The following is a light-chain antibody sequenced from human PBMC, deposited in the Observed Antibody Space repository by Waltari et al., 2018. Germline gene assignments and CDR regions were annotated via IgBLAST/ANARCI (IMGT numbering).Light chain of an antibody. CDR2: GVS. Sequence: EIMMSQSPATLSVSPGERATLSCTASHNVKNNLAWYQQRPGQAPGLLIFGVSTRASGVPDRFSGSGSGTEFTLTISSLQAEDFAVYYCQQYNNWPKTFGQGTRVDI. CDR3: QQYNNWPKT. J-gene: IGKJ1*01. V-gene: IGKV3-15*01. CDR1: HNVKNN.